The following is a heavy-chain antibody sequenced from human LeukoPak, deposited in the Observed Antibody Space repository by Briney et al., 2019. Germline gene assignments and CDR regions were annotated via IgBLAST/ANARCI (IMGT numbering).Heavy chain of an antibody. J-gene: IGHJ6*03. V-gene: IGHV1-2*06. CDR2: INPNSGGT. D-gene: IGHD4-11*01. CDR3: ARDGVTTGPFYYYYYMDV. CDR1: GYTFTGYY. Sequence: ASVKVSCKASGYTFTGYYMHWVRQAPGQGLEWMGRINPNSGGTNYAQKFQGRVTMTRDTSISTAYMELSSVTAADTAVYYCARDGVTTGPFYYYYYMDVWGKGTTVTVSS.